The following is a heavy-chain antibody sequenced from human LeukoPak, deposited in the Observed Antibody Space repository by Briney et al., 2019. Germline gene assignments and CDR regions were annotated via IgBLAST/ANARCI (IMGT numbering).Heavy chain of an antibody. V-gene: IGHV3-11*04. CDR1: GFNVSSIY. Sequence: GGSLRLSRAAPGFNVSSIYMSWVRQAPGKGLEWVSYISSRGTTIYYVDSVKGRFTISRDNAKNSLYLQMNSLRAEDTALYYCARVRSGLHMDVWGQGTTVTVSS. D-gene: IGHD2-15*01. J-gene: IGHJ6*02. CDR2: ISSRGTTI. CDR3: ARVRSGLHMDV.